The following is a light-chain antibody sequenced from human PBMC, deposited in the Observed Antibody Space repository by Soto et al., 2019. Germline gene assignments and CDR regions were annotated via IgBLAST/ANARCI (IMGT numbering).Light chain of an antibody. J-gene: IGLJ2*01. CDR2: EVT. V-gene: IGLV2-8*01. CDR1: SSDVGRYNY. CDR3: ASYTGTNNLVV. Sequence: SALTQPPSASGSPGQSVTISCTGTSSDVGRYNYVSWYQQHPGKAPKLMIYEVTKRPSGVPDRFSGSKSGNTASLTVSGLQAEDEADYYCASYTGTNNLVVFGGGTKVTVL.